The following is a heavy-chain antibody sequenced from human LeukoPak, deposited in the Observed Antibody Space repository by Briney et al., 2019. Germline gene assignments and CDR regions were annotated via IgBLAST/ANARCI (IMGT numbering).Heavy chain of an antibody. V-gene: IGHV1-18*01. CDR3: ARDGEYYYGLTGFDY. CDR1: GYTFTSYG. D-gene: IGHD3-10*01. CDR2: ISAYNGNT. Sequence: GASVKVSCKASGYTFTSYGISWVRQAPGQGLEWMGWISAYNGNTNYAQKFQGRVTITTDESTSTAYMELSSLRSEDTAVYYCARDGEYYYGLTGFDYWGQGTLVTVSA. J-gene: IGHJ4*02.